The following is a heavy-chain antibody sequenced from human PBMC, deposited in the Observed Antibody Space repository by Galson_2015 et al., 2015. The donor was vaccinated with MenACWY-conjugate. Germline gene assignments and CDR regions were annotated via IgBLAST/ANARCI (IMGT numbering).Heavy chain of an antibody. CDR1: GFTFGDYA. CDR3: TKLVAVAGTT. V-gene: IGHV3-49*03. D-gene: IGHD6-19*01. Sequence: LRLSCAASGFTFGDYAMSWFRQAPGEGLEWVGFIRSKPYGGTTEYAASVKDRFIISRDDSKNIAYLQMNSLKIEDTAVYYCTKLVAVAGTTWGQGTLVTVSS. CDR2: IRSKPYGGTT. J-gene: IGHJ5*02.